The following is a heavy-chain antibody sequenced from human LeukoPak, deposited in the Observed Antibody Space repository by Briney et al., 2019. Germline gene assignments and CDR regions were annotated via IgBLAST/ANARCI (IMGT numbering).Heavy chain of an antibody. J-gene: IGHJ4*02. V-gene: IGHV3-74*01. CDR1: GFTFSGHW. Sequence: GGSLRLSCAASGFTFSGHWMHWVRQAPGKGLVWVSHINSDSSITNYADSVKGRFTISRDNAKSTLYLQMSSLRAEDTAVYYCTKDYYGSLEYWGQGALVTVSS. D-gene: IGHD3-16*01. CDR3: TKDYYGSLEY. CDR2: INSDSSIT.